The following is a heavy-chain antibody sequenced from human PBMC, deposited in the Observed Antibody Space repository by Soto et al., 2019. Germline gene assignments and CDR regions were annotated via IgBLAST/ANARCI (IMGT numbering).Heavy chain of an antibody. J-gene: IGHJ4*02. CDR3: ARGGWYEGFDF. CDR1: GDSVSSSSAA. CDR2: TYYRSKWYN. D-gene: IGHD6-19*01. Sequence: SQTLSLTCAISGDSVSSSSAAWNWIRHSPSRGLEWLGRTYYRSKWYNDYAVSVKSRITINPDTSKNQFSLQLNSVTPEDTAVYFCARGGWYEGFDFWGQGTLVTVSS. V-gene: IGHV6-1*01.